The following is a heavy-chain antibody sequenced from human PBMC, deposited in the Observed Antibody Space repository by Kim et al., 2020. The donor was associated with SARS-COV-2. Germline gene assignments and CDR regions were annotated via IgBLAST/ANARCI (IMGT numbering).Heavy chain of an antibody. CDR3: AKEFVGYDSSEYNFDY. J-gene: IGHJ4*02. CDR1: GFTFSSYG. D-gene: IGHD3-22*01. V-gene: IGHV3-30*18. CDR2: ISYDGSNK. Sequence: GGSLRLSCAASGFTFSSYGMHWVRQAPGKGLEWVAVISYDGSNKYYADSVKGRFTISRDNSKNTLYLQMNSLRAEDTAVYYCAKEFVGYDSSEYNFDYWGQGTLVTVSS.